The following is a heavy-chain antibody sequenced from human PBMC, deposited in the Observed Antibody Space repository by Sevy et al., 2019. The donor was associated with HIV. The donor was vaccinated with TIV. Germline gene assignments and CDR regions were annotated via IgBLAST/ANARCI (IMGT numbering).Heavy chain of an antibody. J-gene: IGHJ4*02. V-gene: IGHV4-61*01. CDR1: GVSVSSDTYY. CDR2: VYHTGST. Sequence: SETLSLTCAVSGVSVSSDTYYWSWIRQPPGKGLEWIGYVYHTGSTNYSPSFNGRVTISVDTSKNQFSLRLFSVAAADTAVYYCAREPYFFDKTGYYWDYWGQGALVTVSS. D-gene: IGHD3-9*01. CDR3: AREPYFFDKTGYYWDY.